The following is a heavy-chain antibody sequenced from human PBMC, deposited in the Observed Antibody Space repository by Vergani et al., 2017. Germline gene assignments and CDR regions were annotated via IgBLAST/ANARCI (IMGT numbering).Heavy chain of an antibody. CDR2: ISGSSGTI. D-gene: IGHD3-10*01. V-gene: IGHV3-48*02. Sequence: VQLQESGPGLVKPSETLSLTCTVSGGSVSSGSYYWSWVRQAPGKGLEWVSYISGSSGTIYYADSVKGRFTISRDNAKNSLYLQMNSLRDEDTAVYYCASASRGARPYWYFDLWGRGTLVTVSS. CDR3: ASASRGARPYWYFDL. CDR1: GGSVSSGSYY. J-gene: IGHJ2*01.